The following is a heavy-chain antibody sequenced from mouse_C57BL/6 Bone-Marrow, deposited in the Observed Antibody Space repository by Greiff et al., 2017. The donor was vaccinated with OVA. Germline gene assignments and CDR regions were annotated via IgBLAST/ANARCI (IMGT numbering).Heavy chain of an antibody. CDR1: GFTFSDYY. V-gene: IGHV5-12*01. Sequence: DVKLVESGGGLVQPGGSLKLSCAASGFTFSDYYMYWVRQTPEKRLEWVAYISNGGGSTYYPDTVKGRFTISRDNAKNTLYLQMSRLKSEDTAMYYCARRLNDYFLFDYWGQGTTLTVSS. CDR2: ISNGGGST. CDR3: ARRLNDYFLFDY. J-gene: IGHJ2*01. D-gene: IGHD2-4*01.